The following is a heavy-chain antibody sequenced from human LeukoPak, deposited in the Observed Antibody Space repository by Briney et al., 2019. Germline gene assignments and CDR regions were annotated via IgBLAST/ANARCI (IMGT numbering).Heavy chain of an antibody. CDR2: INYSGST. D-gene: IGHD2-2*01. V-gene: IGHV4-34*01. CDR3: ARGGIYCSSTSCYPPYYSYYYGMDV. Sequence: SETLSLTCAVYGGSFSGYYWRWIRQPPGKGLEWIGEINYSGSTNYHPSIKSRVTISVDTSKHQFSLKLSSVTAADTAVYYCARGGIYCSSTSCYPPYYSYYYGMDVWGQGTTVTVSS. J-gene: IGHJ6*02. CDR1: GGSFSGYY.